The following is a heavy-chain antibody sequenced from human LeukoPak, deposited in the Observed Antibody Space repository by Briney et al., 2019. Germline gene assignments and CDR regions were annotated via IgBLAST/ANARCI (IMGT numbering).Heavy chain of an antibody. J-gene: IGHJ4*02. CDR3: ARRGDGGRSFDY. V-gene: IGHV3-53*01. D-gene: IGHD4-23*01. CDR2: IYGGGST. CDR1: GFTVSSSY. Sequence: GGSLRLSCAASGFTVSSSYMNWVRQAPGKGLEWVSLIYGGGSTYYADSVKGRFTISRDNSKNTLYLQMNSLRAEDTAVYYCARRGDGGRSFDYWGQGTLVTVST.